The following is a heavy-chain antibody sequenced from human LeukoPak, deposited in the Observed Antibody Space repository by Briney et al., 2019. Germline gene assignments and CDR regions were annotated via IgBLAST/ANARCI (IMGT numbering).Heavy chain of an antibody. D-gene: IGHD1-26*01. CDR2: INTNTGNP. Sequence: GASVKVSCKASGYTFTRYTMNWVRQAPGQGLEWMGWINTNTGNPTYAQGFTGRFVFSLDTSVSTAYLQISSLKAEDTAVCYCARKLGEVGATNNYFDYWGQGTLVTVSS. J-gene: IGHJ4*02. CDR3: ARKLGEVGATNNYFDY. CDR1: GYTFTRYT. V-gene: IGHV7-4-1*02.